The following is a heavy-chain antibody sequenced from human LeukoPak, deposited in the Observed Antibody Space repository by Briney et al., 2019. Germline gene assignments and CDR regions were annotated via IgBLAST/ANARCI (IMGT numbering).Heavy chain of an antibody. CDR1: GGSISLHF. V-gene: IGHV4-59*08. J-gene: IGHJ4*02. D-gene: IGHD3-22*01. Sequence: SETLSLTCTVSGGSISLHFWTWIRQPPGRGLEWIGYIYYSGSTNYNSSLKSRVTISVDTSKNQFSLKLSSVTAADTAVYYCARYYDNSGSLDYWGQGTLVTVSS. CDR2: IYYSGST. CDR3: ARYYDNSGSLDY.